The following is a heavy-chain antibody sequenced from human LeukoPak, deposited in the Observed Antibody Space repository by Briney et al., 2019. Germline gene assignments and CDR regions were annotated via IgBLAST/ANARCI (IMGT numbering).Heavy chain of an antibody. J-gene: IGHJ4*02. V-gene: IGHV5-51*01. D-gene: IGHD3-22*01. Sequence: GESLKISCKGSGYSFTSYWIGWVRQLPGKGLEWMGIIYPGDSDTRYSPSFQGQVTISADKSISTAYLQWSSLKASDTTVYYSARGSLGSSGYPYYFDYWGQGTLVTVSS. CDR3: ARGSLGSSGYPYYFDY. CDR1: GYSFTSYW. CDR2: IYPGDSDT.